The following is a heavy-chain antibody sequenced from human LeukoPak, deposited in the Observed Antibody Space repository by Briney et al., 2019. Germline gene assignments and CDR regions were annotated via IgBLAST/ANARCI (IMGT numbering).Heavy chain of an antibody. CDR1: GFTFSSYS. J-gene: IGHJ4*02. D-gene: IGHD5-18*01. Sequence: GSLRLSCEASGFTFSSYSMNWVRQAPGKGLEWVSSISSSSSYIYYADSVKGRFTISRDNAKNSLYLQMNSLRAEDTAVYYCAKDRADVDTAMEDWGQGTLVTVSS. CDR3: AKDRADVDTAMED. CDR2: ISSSSSYI. V-gene: IGHV3-21*04.